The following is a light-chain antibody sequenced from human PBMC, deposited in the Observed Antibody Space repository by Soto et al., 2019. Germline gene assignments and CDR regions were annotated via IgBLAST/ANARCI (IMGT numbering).Light chain of an antibody. Sequence: EIVLTQSPGTLSLSPGERATLSCRASQSVSSTSLAWYQQRPGQAPRLLIFGASSRATGIPDKFSGSGSGTDFTLTISRLEPEDCAVYYCQQYGSSPLTFGQGTKVEIK. CDR3: QQYGSSPLT. J-gene: IGKJ1*01. V-gene: IGKV3-20*01. CDR1: QSVSSTS. CDR2: GAS.